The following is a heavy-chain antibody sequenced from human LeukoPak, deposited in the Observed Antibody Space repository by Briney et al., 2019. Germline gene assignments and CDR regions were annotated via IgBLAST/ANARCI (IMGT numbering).Heavy chain of an antibody. CDR2: ISYSSSTI. CDR1: GFTFSSYS. V-gene: IGHV3-48*01. Sequence: GGSLRLSCAASGFTFSSYSMNWARQAPGKGLEWVSYISYSSSTIYYADSVKGRFTISRDNAKNSLYLQMNSLRAEDTAVYYCARAYYDFWSGYFSPLTTYAFDIWGQGTMVTVSS. CDR3: ARAYYDFWSGYFSPLTTYAFDI. J-gene: IGHJ3*02. D-gene: IGHD3-3*01.